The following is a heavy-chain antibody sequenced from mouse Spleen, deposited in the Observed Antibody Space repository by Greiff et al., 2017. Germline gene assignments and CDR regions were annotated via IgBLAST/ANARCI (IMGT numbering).Heavy chain of an antibody. Sequence: VQLVESGPGLVQPSQSLSITCTVSGFSLTNYGVHWVRQSPGKGLEWLGVIWSGGSTDYNAAFISRLSISKDNSKSQVFFKMNSLQVDDTAIYYCARNGNSNYHYPMDYWGQGTSVTVSS. D-gene: IGHD2-5*01. CDR3: ARNGNSNYHYPMDY. CDR1: GFSLTNYG. CDR2: IWSGGST. V-gene: IGHV2-2*01. J-gene: IGHJ4*01.